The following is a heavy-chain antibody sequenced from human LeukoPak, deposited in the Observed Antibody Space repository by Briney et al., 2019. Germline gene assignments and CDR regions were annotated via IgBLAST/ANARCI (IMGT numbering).Heavy chain of an antibody. CDR2: IYSGGST. D-gene: IGHD5-24*01. CDR3: ARKRRDGYYFDY. CDR1: GFTVSSNY. J-gene: IGHJ4*02. Sequence: GGSLRLSCAASGFTVSSNYMSWVRQAPGKGLEWVSVIYSGGSTYYADSVKGRFTISRDNSKNTLYLQMNSLRAEDTAVYYYARKRRDGYYFDYWGQGTLVTVSS. V-gene: IGHV3-53*01.